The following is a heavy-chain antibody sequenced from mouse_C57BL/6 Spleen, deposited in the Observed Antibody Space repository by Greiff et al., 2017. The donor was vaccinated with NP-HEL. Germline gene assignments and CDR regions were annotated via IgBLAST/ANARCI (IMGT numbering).Heavy chain of an antibody. CDR1: GYTFTSYW. J-gene: IGHJ2*01. CDR3: ARVLGRRGYFDY. Sequence: VQLQQSGAELVKPGASVKMSCKASGYTFTSYWITWVKQRPGQGLEWIGDIYPGSGSTNYNEKFKSKATLTVDTSSSTAYMQLSSLTSEDSAVYYCARVLGRRGYFDYWGQGTTLTVSS. D-gene: IGHD4-1*01. CDR2: IYPGSGST. V-gene: IGHV1-55*01.